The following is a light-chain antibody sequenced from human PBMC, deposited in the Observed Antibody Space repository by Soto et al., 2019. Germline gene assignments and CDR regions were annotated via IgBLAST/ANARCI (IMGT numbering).Light chain of an antibody. CDR2: DAS. V-gene: IGKV1-5*01. J-gene: IGKJ5*01. CDR3: QQSYTMPIT. CDR1: QSISSW. Sequence: DIQITQCSSILSAIVGDRVTITCRASQSISSWWAWYQQKPGKAPKLLIYDASNLESGVPSRFSGSGSGTDFTLTINSLQPEDFATYYCQQSYTMPITFGQGRLLEI.